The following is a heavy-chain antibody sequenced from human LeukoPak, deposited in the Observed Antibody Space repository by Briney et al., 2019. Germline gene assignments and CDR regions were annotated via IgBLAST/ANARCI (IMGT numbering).Heavy chain of an antibody. CDR2: TQPNTGKT. V-gene: IGHV1-8*01. CDR1: GYTFNNYD. J-gene: IGHJ6*02. CDR3: ARSAEISGYWPKVVVDV. D-gene: IGHD3-22*01. Sequence: ASVKVSCKASGYTFNNYDINWLRQASGQGLEWMGWTQPNTGKTGYAQNFQGRVTMTSNTSISTAYMEVSSLRSDDTAVYYCARSAEISGYWPKVVVDVWGQGTTVTVSS.